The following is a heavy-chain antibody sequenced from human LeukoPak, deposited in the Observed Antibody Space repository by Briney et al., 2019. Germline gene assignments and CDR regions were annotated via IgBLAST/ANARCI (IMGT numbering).Heavy chain of an antibody. J-gene: IGHJ5*02. CDR1: GYTLTSYA. V-gene: IGHV7-4-1*02. D-gene: IGHD4-17*01. CDR3: ARERHDYGDSRWFDP. Sequence: GASVKVSCKASGYTLTSYAMNWVRQAPGQGLEWMGWINTNTGNPTYAQGFTGRFVFSLDTSVSTAYLQISSLKAEDTAVYYCARERHDYGDSRWFDPWGQGTLVTVSS. CDR2: INTNTGNP.